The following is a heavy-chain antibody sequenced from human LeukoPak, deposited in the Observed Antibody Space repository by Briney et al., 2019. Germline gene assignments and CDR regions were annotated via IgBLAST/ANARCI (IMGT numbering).Heavy chain of an antibody. CDR2: ISSSSSYI. J-gene: IGHJ4*02. V-gene: IGHV3-21*01. D-gene: IGHD2-15*01. Sequence: GGSLRLSCAASGFTVSSNYMSWVRQAPGKGLEWVSSISSSSSYIYYADSLKGRFTISRDNAKNSLYLQMNSLRAEDTAVYYCARGIWDIVVVVAADYHDYWGQGTLVTVSS. CDR1: GFTVSSNY. CDR3: ARGIWDIVVVVAADYHDY.